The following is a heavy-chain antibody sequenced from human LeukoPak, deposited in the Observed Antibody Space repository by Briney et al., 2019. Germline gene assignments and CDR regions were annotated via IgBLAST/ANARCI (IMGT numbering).Heavy chain of an antibody. CDR3: ARVRPDSSGYDYFDY. V-gene: IGHV4-4*07. D-gene: IGHD3-22*01. Sequence: SETLSLTCTVSGGSISSYYWSWIRQPAGKGLEWIGRIYTSGSTNYNPSLKSRVTMSVDTSKNQFSLKLSSVTAADTAVYYCARVRPDSSGYDYFDYWGQGTLVTVSS. CDR1: GGSISSYY. CDR2: IYTSGST. J-gene: IGHJ4*02.